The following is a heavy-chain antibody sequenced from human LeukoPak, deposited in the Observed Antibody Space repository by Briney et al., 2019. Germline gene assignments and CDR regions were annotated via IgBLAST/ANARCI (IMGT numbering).Heavy chain of an antibody. CDR1: GFTFDDYG. J-gene: IGHJ4*02. CDR2: INWNGGST. Sequence: GGSLRLSCAASGFTFDDYGMRWVRQAPGKGLEWVSGINWNGGSTGYADSVKGRFTISRDNAKNSLYLQMNSLRAEDTALYYCAREPFSNSGSYFGYYFDYWGQGTLVTVSS. D-gene: IGHD1-26*01. V-gene: IGHV3-20*04. CDR3: AREPFSNSGSYFGYYFDY.